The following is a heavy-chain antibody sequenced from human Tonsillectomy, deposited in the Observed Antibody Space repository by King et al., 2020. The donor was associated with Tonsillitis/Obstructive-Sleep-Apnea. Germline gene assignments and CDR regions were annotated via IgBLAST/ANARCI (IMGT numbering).Heavy chain of an antibody. CDR2: IYYGGRT. CDR3: ARCGGGPEYYYMDV. V-gene: IGHV4-39*01. CDR1: GGSISSSSYD. J-gene: IGHJ6*03. Sequence: QLQESGPGLVKPSETLSLTCTVSGGSISSSSYDWGWIRQPPGKGLEWIGSIYYGGRTLYNPSLKSRVTISVDTSKNQFSLKLTSATAADTAVYYCARCGGGPEYYYMDVWGKGTTVTVSS.